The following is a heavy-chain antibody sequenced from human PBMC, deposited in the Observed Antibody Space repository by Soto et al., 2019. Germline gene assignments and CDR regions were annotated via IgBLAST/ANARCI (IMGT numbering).Heavy chain of an antibody. Sequence: SETLSLTCAVSSGSISSSNWWSWVRQPPGKGLEWIGEIYHSGSTNYNPSLKSRVTISVDKSKNQFSLKLSSVTAADTAVYYCARIAHHYYYYMDVWGKGTTVTVSS. D-gene: IGHD6-13*01. J-gene: IGHJ6*03. CDR3: ARIAHHYYYYMDV. CDR1: SGSISSSNW. CDR2: IYHSGST. V-gene: IGHV4-4*02.